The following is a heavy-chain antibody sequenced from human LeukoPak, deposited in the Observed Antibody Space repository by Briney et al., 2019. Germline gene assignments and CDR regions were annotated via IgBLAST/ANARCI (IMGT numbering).Heavy chain of an antibody. CDR2: IIPIFGTA. D-gene: IGHD6-13*01. Sequence: RWASVEVSCKASGYTFTSYYMHWVRQAPGQGLEWMGGIIPIFGTANYAQKFQGRVTITADESTSTAYMELSSLRSEDTAVYYCARVIARSREYFQHWGQGTLVTVSS. J-gene: IGHJ1*01. CDR3: ARVIARSREYFQH. CDR1: GYTFTSYY. V-gene: IGHV1-69*13.